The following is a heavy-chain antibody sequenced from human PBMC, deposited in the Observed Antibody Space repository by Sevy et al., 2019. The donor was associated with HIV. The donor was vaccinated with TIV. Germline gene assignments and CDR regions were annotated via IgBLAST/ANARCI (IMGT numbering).Heavy chain of an antibody. CDR3: ARDSSTGITVHGVVTYGMDV. D-gene: IGHD3-3*01. CDR1: GGSISSYH. J-gene: IGHJ6*02. V-gene: IGHV4-59*01. Sequence: SETLSLTCAVSGGSISSYHWTWIRQPPGKGLEWIGYVNYRGSTNYNPSLKSRLTMSVDISKNQFSLKLTSVTAADTAVYYCARDSSTGITVHGVVTYGMDVWGQGTTVTVSS. CDR2: VNYRGST.